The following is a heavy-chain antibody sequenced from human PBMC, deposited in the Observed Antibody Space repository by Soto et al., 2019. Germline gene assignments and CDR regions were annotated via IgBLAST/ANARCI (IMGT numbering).Heavy chain of an antibody. CDR1: GFTFASHA. J-gene: IGHJ4*02. V-gene: IGHV3-23*01. D-gene: IGHD3-10*01. CDR2: ITGVGSTT. CDR3: TKSRAITMLRGVITDFDS. Sequence: PGGSLRLSCAASGFTFASHAMNWVRQAPGTGLEWVSTITGVGSTTFYADSVKGRFTISRDNSNNMLFLQMNNLRAEDAAVYFCTKSRAITMLRGVITDFDSWGQGVLVTVSS.